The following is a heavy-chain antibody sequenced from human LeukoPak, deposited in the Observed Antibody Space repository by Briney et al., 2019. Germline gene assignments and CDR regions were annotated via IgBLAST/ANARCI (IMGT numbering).Heavy chain of an antibody. J-gene: IGHJ4*02. CDR3: ARDSMVRGVIVY. V-gene: IGHV1-18*01. Sequence: ASVKVSCKASGYTFTSYGITWVRQAPGQGLEWMGWISAYNGHTNYAQKFQGRVTMTTDTSTSTAYMDLRSLRSDDTAVYYCARDSMVRGVIVYWGQGTLVTVSS. CDR1: GYTFTSYG. D-gene: IGHD3-10*01. CDR2: ISAYNGHT.